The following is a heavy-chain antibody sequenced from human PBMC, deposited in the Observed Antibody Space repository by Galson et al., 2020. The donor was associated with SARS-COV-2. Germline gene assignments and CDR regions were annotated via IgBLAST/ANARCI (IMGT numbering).Heavy chain of an antibody. Sequence: SVKVSCKASGGTFSSYAISWVRQAPGQGLEWMGGIIPILGIANYAKKFQGRVTITADKSTSTAYMELSSLRSEDTAVYYCARGSVDDTDPNIVVVPAAMPPRDYYYYYMDVWGKGTTVTVSS. J-gene: IGHJ6*03. D-gene: IGHD2-2*01. CDR2: IIPILGIA. V-gene: IGHV1-69*10. CDR1: GGTFSSYA. CDR3: ARGSVDDTDPNIVVVPAAMPPRDYYYYYMDV.